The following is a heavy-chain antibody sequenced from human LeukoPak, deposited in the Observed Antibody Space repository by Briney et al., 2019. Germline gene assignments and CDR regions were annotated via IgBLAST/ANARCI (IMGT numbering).Heavy chain of an antibody. Sequence: ASVKVSCKASGYTFTSYYMHWVRQAPGQGLEWMGIINPSGGSTSYAQKFQGRVTMTRDTSTSTVYMELSSLRSEDTAVYYCARGIAAAKLYSYYYMVVWGKGTTVTVSS. CDR2: INPSGGST. CDR1: GYTFTSYY. V-gene: IGHV1-46*01. J-gene: IGHJ6*03. CDR3: ARGIAAAKLYSYYYMVV. D-gene: IGHD6-13*01.